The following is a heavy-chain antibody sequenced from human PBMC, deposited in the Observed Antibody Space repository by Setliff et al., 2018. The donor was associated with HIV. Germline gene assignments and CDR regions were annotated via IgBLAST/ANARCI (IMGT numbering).Heavy chain of an antibody. Sequence: GGSLRLSCAASGFTFSNAWMNWVRQAPGKGLEWVGRIKSKTDGGTTDYAAPVKGRLTISRDDSKNTLYLQMNSLKTEDTAVYYCTTDLGGSYHGWNYWGQGTLVTVS. D-gene: IGHD1-26*01. CDR1: GFTFSNAW. V-gene: IGHV3-15*07. CDR3: TTDLGGSYHGWNY. J-gene: IGHJ4*02. CDR2: IKSKTDGGTT.